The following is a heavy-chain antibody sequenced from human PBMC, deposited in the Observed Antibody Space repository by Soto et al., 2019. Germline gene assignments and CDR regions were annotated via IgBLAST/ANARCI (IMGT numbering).Heavy chain of an antibody. D-gene: IGHD2-2*03. CDR3: AKDHGYCSSTSCHDPGY. CDR2: ISGSGGST. J-gene: IGHJ4*02. V-gene: IGHV3-23*01. CDR1: GFTFSSYA. Sequence: GGSLRLSCAASGFTFSSYAMSWVRQAPGKGLEWVSAISGSGGSTYYADSVKGRFTISRDNSKNTLYLQMNSLKAEDTAVYYCAKDHGYCSSTSCHDPGYWGQGTLVTVSS.